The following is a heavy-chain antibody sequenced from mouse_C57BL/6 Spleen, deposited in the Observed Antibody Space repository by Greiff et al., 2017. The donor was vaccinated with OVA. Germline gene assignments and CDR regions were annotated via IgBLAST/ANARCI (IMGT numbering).Heavy chain of an antibody. CDR1: GYPFTDYN. CDR3: ASLNWDTFAY. Sequence: VHVKQSGPELVKPGASVTIPCKASGYPFTDYNMDWVKQSHGTSLAWIGDIHPNNGGPIYNPKFKGKATLTVDKSSSTAYMALRSLTSEDTAVYYCASLNWDTFAYWGQGTLVTVSA. D-gene: IGHD4-1*01. CDR2: IHPNNGGP. J-gene: IGHJ3*01. V-gene: IGHV1-18*01.